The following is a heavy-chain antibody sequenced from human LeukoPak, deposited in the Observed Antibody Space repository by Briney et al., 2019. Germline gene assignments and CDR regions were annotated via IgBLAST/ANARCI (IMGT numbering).Heavy chain of an antibody. J-gene: IGHJ5*02. CDR2: IIPIFGTA. V-gene: IGHV1-69*13. D-gene: IGHD3-22*01. CDR3: ARGGNYDSSGQDNWFDP. CDR1: GGTFSSYA. Sequence: GASVKVSCKASGGTFSSYAISWVRQAPGQGLEWMGGIIPIFGTANYAQKFQGRVTITADESTSTAYMELSSLRSEDTAVYYCARGGNYDSSGQDNWFDPWGQGTLVTVSS.